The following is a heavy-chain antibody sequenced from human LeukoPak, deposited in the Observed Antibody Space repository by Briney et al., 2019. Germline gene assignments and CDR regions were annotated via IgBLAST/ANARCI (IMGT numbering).Heavy chain of an antibody. Sequence: PGGSLRLSCAASGFTFSSDDMNRVRQAPGKGLEWVSYISGSGYRIYYAGSVKGRFTISRDNAKKSLYLQMNSLRAEDTAVYYCAREGSSYAPSQPFFFDYWGQGTLVTVSS. V-gene: IGHV3-48*03. CDR2: ISGSGYRI. D-gene: IGHD3-10*01. CDR1: GFTFSSDD. J-gene: IGHJ4*02. CDR3: AREGSSYAPSQPFFFDY.